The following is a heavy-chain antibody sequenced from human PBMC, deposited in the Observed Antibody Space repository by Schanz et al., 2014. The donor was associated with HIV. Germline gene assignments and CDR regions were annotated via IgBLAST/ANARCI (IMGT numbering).Heavy chain of an antibody. Sequence: QVQLVESGGGVVQPGRSLRLSCTASGFTFSSSGMHWVRQAPGKGLEWVAAMWYDESHKGYADSVKGRFTISRDNSKNTLYLEMNSLRPEDTAVYYCARDGLSSRGWFDPWGQGTLVTVSS. CDR1: GFTFSSSG. V-gene: IGHV3-33*01. CDR3: ARDGLSSRGWFDP. J-gene: IGHJ5*02. D-gene: IGHD1-26*01. CDR2: MWYDESHK.